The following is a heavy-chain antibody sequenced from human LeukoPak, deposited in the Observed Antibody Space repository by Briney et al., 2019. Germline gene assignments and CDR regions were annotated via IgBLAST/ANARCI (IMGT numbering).Heavy chain of an antibody. J-gene: IGHJ4*02. CDR3: AKEDIVVVPAGSFDY. V-gene: IGHV3-21*04. CDR2: ISGSSSYI. D-gene: IGHD2-2*01. CDR1: GFTFSSYS. Sequence: SGGSLRLSCAASGFTFSSYSMTWVRQAPGEGLEWVSSISGSSSYIYYADSVKGRFTISRDNAKNSLYLQMNSLRAEDTAVYYCAKEDIVVVPAGSFDYWGQGTLVTVSS.